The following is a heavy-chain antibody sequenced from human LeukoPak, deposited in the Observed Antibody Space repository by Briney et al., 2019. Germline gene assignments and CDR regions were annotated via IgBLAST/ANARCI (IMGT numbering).Heavy chain of an antibody. J-gene: IGHJ5*02. CDR1: GGPISSCY. CDR2: IYHSGST. V-gene: IGHV4-59*08. CDR3: ARHRMSAGSDWFDP. D-gene: IGHD6-25*01. Sequence: NPSETLSLTCTVSGGPISSCYWSWIRQPPGKGLEWIGYIYHSGSTNYNPSLKSRVTISVDTSKNQFSLKLSSVTAADTALYYCARHRMSAGSDWFDPWGQGTLVIVSS.